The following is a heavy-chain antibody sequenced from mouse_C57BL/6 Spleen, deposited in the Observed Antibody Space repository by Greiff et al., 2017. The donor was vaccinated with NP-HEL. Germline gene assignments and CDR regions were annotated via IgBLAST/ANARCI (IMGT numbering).Heavy chain of an antibody. V-gene: IGHV1-50*01. Sequence: QVQLQQPGAELVKPGASVKLSCKASGYTFTSYWMQWVKQRPGQGLEWIGEIDPSDSYTNYNQKFKGKATLTVDTSSSTAYMQLSSLTSEDSAVYYCASPSPYGSSYGFDYWGQGTTLTVSS. D-gene: IGHD1-1*01. CDR2: IDPSDSYT. J-gene: IGHJ2*01. CDR1: GYTFTSYW. CDR3: ASPSPYGSSYGFDY.